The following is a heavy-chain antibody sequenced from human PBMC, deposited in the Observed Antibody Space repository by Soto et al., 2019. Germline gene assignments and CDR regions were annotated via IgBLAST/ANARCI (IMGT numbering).Heavy chain of an antibody. D-gene: IGHD5-18*01. CDR2: INSGGSRI. CDR1: GFTFSSYE. J-gene: IGHJ3*02. Sequence: GGSLRLSCAASGFTFSSYEMDWVRQVPGKGLEWVAYINSGGSRIYYGDSVKGRFTISRDDARNSLYPQMNSLRAEDTAVYYCAKEKSITNSGYDAFDIWGQGTMVTVSS. CDR3: AKEKSITNSGYDAFDI. V-gene: IGHV3-48*03.